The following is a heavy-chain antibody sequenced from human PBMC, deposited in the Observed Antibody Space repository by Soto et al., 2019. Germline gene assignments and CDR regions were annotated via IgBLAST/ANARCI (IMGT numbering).Heavy chain of an antibody. V-gene: IGHV3-21*01. CDR3: AREGSNCSGGSCYALAFDI. J-gene: IGHJ3*02. D-gene: IGHD2-15*01. CDR1: GFTFSSYS. CDR2: ISSSSSYI. Sequence: PGGSLRLSCAACGFTFSSYSMNWVRQAPGKGLEWVSSISSSSSYIYYADSVKGRFTISRDNAKNSLYLQMNSLRAEDTAVYYCAREGSNCSGGSCYALAFDIWGQGTMVTVSS.